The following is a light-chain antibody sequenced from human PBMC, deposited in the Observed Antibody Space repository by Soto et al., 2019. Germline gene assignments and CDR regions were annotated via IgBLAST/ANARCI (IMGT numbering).Light chain of an antibody. Sequence: QSALTQPASVSGSPGQSITISCTATSSDVGGYNYVSWYQQHPGKAPKLMIYEVSNRPSGVSNRFSGSKSGNTASLTIPGLQAEDEAEYYCSSYTSSSPRVFGTGTKVTVL. CDR1: SSDVGGYNY. CDR3: SSYTSSSPRV. CDR2: EVS. J-gene: IGLJ1*01. V-gene: IGLV2-14*01.